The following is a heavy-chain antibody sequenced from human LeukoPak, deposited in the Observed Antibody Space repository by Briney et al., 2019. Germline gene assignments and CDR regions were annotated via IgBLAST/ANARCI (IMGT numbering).Heavy chain of an antibody. CDR1: GGSISSYY. V-gene: IGHV4-4*07. D-gene: IGHD2-21*01. Sequence: SESQSLTCTVSGGSISSYYWSWIQQPAGKGLEWIGRIYTSGSTNYNPPLKSRVTMSVDTSKNQFSLKLSSVTAADTAVYYCARRERYCGGDCYYYWGQGTLVTVSS. CDR3: ARRERYCGGDCYYY. J-gene: IGHJ4*02. CDR2: IYTSGST.